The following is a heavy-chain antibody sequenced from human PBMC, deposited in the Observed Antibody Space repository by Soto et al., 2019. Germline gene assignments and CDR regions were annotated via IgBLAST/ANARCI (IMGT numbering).Heavy chain of an antibody. CDR2: ISGGGGGT. Sequence: ETLSLSCSVSGFTFSNYAMTWVRQAPGKGLEWVSSISGGGGGTHYADSMKGRFTISRDNSKNTMYLEMNSLRAEDTAIYYCAKDTYYHDTSGYYVFDYWGQGTLVTVSS. D-gene: IGHD3-22*01. CDR1: GFTFSNYA. V-gene: IGHV3-23*01. J-gene: IGHJ4*02. CDR3: AKDTYYHDTSGYYVFDY.